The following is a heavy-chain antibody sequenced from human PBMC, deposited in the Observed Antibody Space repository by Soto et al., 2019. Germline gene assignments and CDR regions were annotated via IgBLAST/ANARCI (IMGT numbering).Heavy chain of an antibody. D-gene: IGHD4-17*01. CDR3: AREEGLRWYTETDTGTFDY. CDR2: IIPIFGTA. J-gene: IGHJ4*02. CDR1: GGTFSSYA. Sequence: QVQLVQSRAEVKKPGSSVKVSCKASGGTFSSYAISWVRQAPGQGLEWMGGIIPIFGTANYAQKFQGRVTITADESTSTAYMELSSLRSEDTAVYYCAREEGLRWYTETDTGTFDYWGQGTLVTVSS. V-gene: IGHV1-69*01.